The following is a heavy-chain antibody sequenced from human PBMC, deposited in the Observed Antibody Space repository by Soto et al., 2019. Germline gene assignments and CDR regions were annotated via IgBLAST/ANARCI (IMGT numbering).Heavy chain of an antibody. D-gene: IGHD3-10*01. Sequence: GGSLRLSCAASGFTFRSYAMTWVRQSPGKGLEWVSAIIGTGDRTYHADSVKGRFTISKDNSKTTVYLQMNSLRAEDTAIYYCARHSTSAPKDYWGQGTLVTVSS. CDR3: ARHSTSAPKDY. CDR1: GFTFRSYA. V-gene: IGHV3-23*01. J-gene: IGHJ4*01. CDR2: IIGTGDRT.